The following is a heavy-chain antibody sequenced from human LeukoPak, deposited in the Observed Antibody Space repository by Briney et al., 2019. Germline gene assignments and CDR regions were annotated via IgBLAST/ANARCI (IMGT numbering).Heavy chain of an antibody. J-gene: IGHJ4*02. CDR1: GFTFSTYR. V-gene: IGHV3-74*01. CDR2: VNEDKTST. CDR3: ARDAAGPDGDIDY. Sequence: GGSLRLSCAASGFTFSTYRMHWVRQVPGKGLVWVSRVNEDKTSTTYADSVKGRFTISRDNGKNTLYLQMNSLRAEDTALYYCARDAAGPDGDIDYWGQGTLVTVSS. D-gene: IGHD4-17*01.